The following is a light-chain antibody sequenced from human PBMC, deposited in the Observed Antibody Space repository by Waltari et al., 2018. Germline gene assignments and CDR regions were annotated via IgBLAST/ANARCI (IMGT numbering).Light chain of an antibody. CDR3: QQRYKWPLT. Sequence: EIVLTQSPATLSLSPGERATLSCRASQSVSTYLAWYQQRPCQPPRLLIYDSSSRATGIPARFRGSGSETDFTLTISSLEPEDFAVYYCQQRYKWPLTFGGWSKVEI. V-gene: IGKV3-11*01. CDR1: QSVSTY. J-gene: IGKJ4*01. CDR2: DSS.